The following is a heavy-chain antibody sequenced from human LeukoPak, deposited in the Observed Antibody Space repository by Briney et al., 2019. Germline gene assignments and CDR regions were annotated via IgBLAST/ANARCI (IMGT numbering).Heavy chain of an antibody. V-gene: IGHV3-9*01. J-gene: IGHJ4*02. CDR3: AKDRRNDFDY. CDR2: ISGNSGSI. CDR1: GFTFDDYA. D-gene: IGHD1-14*01. Sequence: GGSLRLSCAASGFTFDDYAMHWVRQAPGKGLEWVSGISGNSGSIGYADSVKGRFTISRDNAKNSLYLQMNSLRAEDTALYYCAKDRRNDFDYWGQETLVTVSS.